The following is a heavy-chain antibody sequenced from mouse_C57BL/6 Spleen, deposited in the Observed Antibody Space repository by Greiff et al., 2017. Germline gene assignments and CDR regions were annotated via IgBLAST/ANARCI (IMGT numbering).Heavy chain of an antibody. Sequence: VQLVESGPGLVAPSQSLSITCTVSGFSLTSYGVSWVRQPPGKGLEWLGVIWGDGSTNYHSALISRLSISKDNSKSQVFLKLNSRQTEDTATYDCAKPGSNNWYFDVWGTGTTVTVSS. J-gene: IGHJ1*03. D-gene: IGHD2-5*01. CDR2: IWGDGST. CDR3: AKPGSNNWYFDV. V-gene: IGHV2-3*01. CDR1: GFSLTSYG.